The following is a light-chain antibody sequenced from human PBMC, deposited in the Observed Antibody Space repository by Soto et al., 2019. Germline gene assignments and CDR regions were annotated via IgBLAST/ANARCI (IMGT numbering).Light chain of an antibody. J-gene: IGKJ1*01. CDR1: QSVSSSY. CDR3: QQYGSSPQT. V-gene: IGKV3-20*01. Sequence: TQSPGTLSLPLGERATLSCRSSQSVSSSYLAWYQQKPGQAPRLLIYGASSRATGIPDRFSGSGSGTDFTLTISRLEPEDFAVYYCQQYGSSPQTFGQGTKVDIK. CDR2: GAS.